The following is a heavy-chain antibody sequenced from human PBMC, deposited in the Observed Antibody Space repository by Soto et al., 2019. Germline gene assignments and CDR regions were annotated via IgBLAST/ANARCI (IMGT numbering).Heavy chain of an antibody. CDR2: ISSSSSYI. Sequence: EVQLVESGGGLVKRGGSLRLSCAASGFTFSSYSMNWVRQAPGKGLEWVSSISSSSSYIYYADSVKGRYTISRDNAKNSLYLQMNSRRAEDTAVYYCARVDCSGGSCYLKNFDYWGQGTLVTVSS. CDR3: ARVDCSGGSCYLKNFDY. CDR1: GFTFSSYS. V-gene: IGHV3-21*01. J-gene: IGHJ4*02. D-gene: IGHD2-15*01.